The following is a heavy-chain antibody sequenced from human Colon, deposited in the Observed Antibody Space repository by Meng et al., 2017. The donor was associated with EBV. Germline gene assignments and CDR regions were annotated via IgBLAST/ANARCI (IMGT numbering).Heavy chain of an antibody. CDR2: IHHSGST. J-gene: IGHJ4*02. CDR3: ARGGYYSFDY. V-gene: IGHV4-34*02. Sequence: QVHLQQWGAGLLKPSETLSLTCAVFGGSFSGNFWTWIRQSPGEGLEWIGEIHHSGSTKYNPSLKNRVSISLDTSKKQFSLQLTSVTAADTAAYYCARGGYYSFDYWGQRTLVTVSS. CDR1: GGSFSGNF. D-gene: IGHD5-18*01.